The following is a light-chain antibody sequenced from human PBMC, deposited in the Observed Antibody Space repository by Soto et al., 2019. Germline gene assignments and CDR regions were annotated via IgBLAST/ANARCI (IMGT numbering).Light chain of an antibody. CDR1: QSVSSSY. J-gene: IGKJ1*01. V-gene: IGKV3-20*01. Sequence: EIVMTQSPATLSVSPGERATLSCRASQSVSSSYLAWYQQKPRQAPRLLIYGASSRATGIPDRFSGSGSGTDFTLTISRLEPEDFAVYYCQQYGSSPTFGQGTKVDI. CDR2: GAS. CDR3: QQYGSSPT.